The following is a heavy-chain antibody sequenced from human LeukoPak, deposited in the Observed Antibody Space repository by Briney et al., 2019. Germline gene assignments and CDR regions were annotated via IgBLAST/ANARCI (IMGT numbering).Heavy chain of an antibody. CDR3: ARRNYYDSSGYQIYYYYYYGMDV. CDR2: MNPNSGNT. Sequence: ASVKVSCKASGYTFTSYDINWVRQATGQGLEWMGWMNPNSGNTGYAQKFQGRVTMTRNTSISTAYMELSSVRSEDTAVYYCARRNYYDSSGYQIYYYYYYGMDVWGQGTTVTVSS. V-gene: IGHV1-8*01. J-gene: IGHJ6*02. CDR1: GYTFTSYD. D-gene: IGHD3-22*01.